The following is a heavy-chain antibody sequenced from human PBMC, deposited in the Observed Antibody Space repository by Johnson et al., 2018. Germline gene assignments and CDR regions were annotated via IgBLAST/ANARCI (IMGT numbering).Heavy chain of an antibody. D-gene: IGHD3-10*01. J-gene: IGHJ1*01. V-gene: IGHV3-7*01. CDR3: ARVRALLGSASGPPH. CDR1: GFTFSRYW. CDR2: IQQDGSEE. Sequence: VQLVQSGGGVVRPGGSLRLSCAASGFTFSRYWMSWVRQAPGTGLEWVANIQQDGSEESYVESVKGRFTISRDNAKNSLYLQMNSLRAEDTAVYYCARVRALLGSASGPPHWGQGTLVTVSS.